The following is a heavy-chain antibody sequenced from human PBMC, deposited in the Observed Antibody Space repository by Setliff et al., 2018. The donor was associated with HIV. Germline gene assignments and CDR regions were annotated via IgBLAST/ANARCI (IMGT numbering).Heavy chain of an antibody. CDR1: GGSLSSYY. J-gene: IGHJ4*02. Sequence: SETLSLTCVASGGSLSSYYWNWIRQTPGKGLEWIGEIHPTGHINYNPSLKSRVTISVDPSKNQILLRLSSVTAADTAVYYCARLSGGMVPNYWGQGTLVTVSS. CDR2: IHPTGHI. V-gene: IGHV4-34*01. D-gene: IGHD3-10*01. CDR3: ARLSGGMVPNY.